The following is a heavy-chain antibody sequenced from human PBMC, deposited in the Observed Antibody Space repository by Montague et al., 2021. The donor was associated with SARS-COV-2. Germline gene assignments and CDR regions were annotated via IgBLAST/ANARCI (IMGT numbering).Heavy chain of an antibody. V-gene: IGHV4-34*01. CDR3: ARGPRITMIVVVITDIWFDP. CDR2: INHSGST. CDR1: GGSFSGYY. J-gene: IGHJ5*02. D-gene: IGHD3-22*01. Sequence: SETLSLTCAVYGGSFSGYYWSWIRQPPGKGLEWIGEINHSGSTNYNPSLKCRVTISVDTSKNQFSLKLSSVTAADTAVYYCARGPRITMIVVVITDIWFDPWGQGTLVTVSS.